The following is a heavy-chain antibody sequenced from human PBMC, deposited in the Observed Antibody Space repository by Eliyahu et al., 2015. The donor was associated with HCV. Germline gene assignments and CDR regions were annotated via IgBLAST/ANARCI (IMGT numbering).Heavy chain of an antibody. D-gene: IGHD5-18*01. Sequence: QVQLVQSGGGVVQPGRSLRLSCAASGFTFSSHEMHWVRQAPGKGLEWVAVIWYDGSEKYYVDSVKGRFTISRDNSENTLYLEMRSLRVEDTATYYCARGRVFSYGYGHYFDDWGQGTLVTVSS. V-gene: IGHV3-33*08. CDR1: GFTFSSHE. CDR2: IWYDGSEK. CDR3: ARGRVFSYGYGHYFDD. J-gene: IGHJ4*02.